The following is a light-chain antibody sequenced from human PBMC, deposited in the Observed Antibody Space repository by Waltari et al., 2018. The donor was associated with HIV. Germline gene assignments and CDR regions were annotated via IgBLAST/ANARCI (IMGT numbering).Light chain of an antibody. V-gene: IGKV1-39*01. CDR3: QQTFSPPRT. CDR2: SAS. CDR1: QNIINY. J-gene: IGKJ3*01. Sequence: DINVTQSPSSLSASVGDRVTIPCRTSQNIINYLSWYHQSPGKAPTLLIFSASTVQDGVSSRFSGSGSGTDFALSIAGLQREDFGTYYCQQTFSPPRTFGPGT.